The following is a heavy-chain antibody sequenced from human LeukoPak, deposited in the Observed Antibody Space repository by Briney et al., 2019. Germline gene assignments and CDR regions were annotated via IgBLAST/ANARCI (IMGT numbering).Heavy chain of an antibody. Sequence: PGGSLRLSCSASGFTFSSYAMHWVRQAPGKGLEYVSAISSNGGSTYYADSVKGRFTISRDNSKNTLYLQMSSLRAEDTAVYYCVKAAVTWIYFPHFDNWGQGTLVTVSS. J-gene: IGHJ4*02. CDR3: VKAAVTWIYFPHFDN. D-gene: IGHD5-12*01. CDR1: GFTFSSYA. V-gene: IGHV3-64D*06. CDR2: ISSNGGST.